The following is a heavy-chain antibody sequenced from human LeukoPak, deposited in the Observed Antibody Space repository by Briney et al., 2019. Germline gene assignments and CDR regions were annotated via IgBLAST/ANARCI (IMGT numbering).Heavy chain of an antibody. D-gene: IGHD1-26*01. CDR2: IWYDGSNK. CDR3: ARDVVGASSRLDY. Sequence: PGGSLRLSCAASGFTFSSYGMHWVRQAPGKGLEWVAVIWYDGSNKYYADSVKGRFTISRDNSKNTLYLQMNSLRAGDTAVYYCARDVVGASSRLDYWGQGTLVTVSS. CDR1: GFTFSSYG. V-gene: IGHV3-33*01. J-gene: IGHJ4*02.